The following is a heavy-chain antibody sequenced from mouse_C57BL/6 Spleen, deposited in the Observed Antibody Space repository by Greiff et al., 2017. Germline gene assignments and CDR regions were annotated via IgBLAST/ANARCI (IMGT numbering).Heavy chain of an antibody. J-gene: IGHJ2*01. CDR3: ARQGYYGIYYFDY. D-gene: IGHD2-1*01. CDR1: GFTFSSYT. CDR2: ISGGGGNT. V-gene: IGHV5-9*01. Sequence: DVKLVESGGGLVKPGGSLKLSCAASGFTFSSYTMSWVRQTPEKRLEWVATISGGGGNTYYPDSVKGRFTISRDNAKNTLYLQMSSLRSEDTALYYCARQGYYGIYYFDYWGQGTTLTVSS.